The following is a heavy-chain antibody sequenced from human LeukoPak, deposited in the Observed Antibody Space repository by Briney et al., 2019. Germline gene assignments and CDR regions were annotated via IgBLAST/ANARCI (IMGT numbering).Heavy chain of an antibody. CDR2: ISHSGST. J-gene: IGHJ4*02. Sequence: TSETLSLTCNVSGGSISSDGYYWSWIRQPPGKGLEWIGYISHSGSTYYNPSLKSRVTISVDRSKNQFSLKLSSVTAADTAVYYCAIRKVSSSSPEPYDYWGQGTLVTVSS. CDR1: GGSISSDGYY. CDR3: AIRKVSSSSPEPYDY. V-gene: IGHV4-30-2*01. D-gene: IGHD6-6*01.